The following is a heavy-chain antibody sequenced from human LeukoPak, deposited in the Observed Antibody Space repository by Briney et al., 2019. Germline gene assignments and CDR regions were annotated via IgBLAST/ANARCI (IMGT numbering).Heavy chain of an antibody. J-gene: IGHJ4*02. D-gene: IGHD6-6*01. CDR2: IKSKTDGGTT. V-gene: IGHV3-15*01. Sequence: GGSLRLSCAASGFTFSNAWMSWVRQAPGKGLEWVGRIKSKTDGGTTDYAAPVKGRFTISRDDSKNTLYLQMNSLKTEDTAVYYCARASSSSGYYFDYWGQGTLVTVSS. CDR3: ARASSSSGYYFDY. CDR1: GFTFSNAW.